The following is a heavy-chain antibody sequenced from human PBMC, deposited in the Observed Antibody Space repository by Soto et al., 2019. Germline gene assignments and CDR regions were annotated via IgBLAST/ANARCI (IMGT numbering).Heavy chain of an antibody. CDR1: GYNFSSYW. J-gene: IGHJ4*02. V-gene: IGHV5-51*01. Sequence: PGESLKISCKGSGYNFSSYWIGWVRQMPGKGLEWMGIIYPGDSDTRLSPSFQGQVTISADKSICTAYLQWSSLKASDIAMYYCARTAEPNYDILTGYGSYGYWGQGTLVTASS. CDR2: IYPGDSDT. D-gene: IGHD3-9*01. CDR3: ARTAEPNYDILTGYGSYGY.